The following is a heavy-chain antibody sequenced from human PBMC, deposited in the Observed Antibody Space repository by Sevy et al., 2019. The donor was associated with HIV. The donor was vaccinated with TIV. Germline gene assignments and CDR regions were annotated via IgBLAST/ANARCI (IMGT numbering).Heavy chain of an antibody. J-gene: IGHJ4*02. V-gene: IGHV3-23*01. D-gene: IGHD3-10*01. CDR2: IGGSGGST. CDR3: AKDLYYYGSGTLGDY. Sequence: GRSLRLSCAASGFTFSNYAMSWVRQAPGKGLEWVSAIGGSGGSTYYAESVKGRFTISRDNPKNTLYLQMNSLRAEDTAIYYCAKDLYYYGSGTLGDYWGQGTLVTVSS. CDR1: GFTFSNYA.